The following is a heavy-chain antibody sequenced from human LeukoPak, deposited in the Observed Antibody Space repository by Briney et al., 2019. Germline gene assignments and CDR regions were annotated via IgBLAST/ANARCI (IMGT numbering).Heavy chain of an antibody. CDR2: IIPILGIA. CDR1: GGTFSSYA. CDR3: ARVGIVVVPAATDNWFDP. D-gene: IGHD2-2*01. V-gene: IGHV1-69*04. Sequence: SVKVSCKASGGTFSSYAISWVRQAPGQGLEWMGRIIPILGIANYAQKFQGRVTITADKSTSTAYMELSSLRSEDTAVYYCARVGIVVVPAATDNWFDPWGQGTLVTVPS. J-gene: IGHJ5*02.